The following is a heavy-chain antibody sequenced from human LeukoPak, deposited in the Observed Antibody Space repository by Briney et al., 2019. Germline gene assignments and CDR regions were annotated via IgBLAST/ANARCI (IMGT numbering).Heavy chain of an antibody. J-gene: IGHJ6*03. CDR2: INSNSGGT. Sequence: ASVKVSCKASGYTFTSYGISWVRQAPGQGLEWMGWINSNSGGTNYAQKFQGRVTMTRDTSISTAYMELSRLRSDDTAVYYCARDRGYYYMDVWGKGTTVTVSS. CDR3: ARDRGYYYMDV. V-gene: IGHV1-2*02. CDR1: GYTFTSYG.